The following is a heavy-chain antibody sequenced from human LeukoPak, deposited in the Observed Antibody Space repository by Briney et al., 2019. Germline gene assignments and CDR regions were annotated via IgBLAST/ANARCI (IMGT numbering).Heavy chain of an antibody. CDR3: ARDALQWGSYNWFDP. D-gene: IGHD3-16*01. J-gene: IGHJ5*02. CDR1: GYTFTSYY. Sequence: GASVKVSCKASGYTFTSYYMHWVRQAPGQGLEWMGIINPSGGSTSYAQKFQGRVTMTRDTSTSTVYMELSSLRSEDTAVYYCARDALQWGSYNWFDPWGQGTLATVSS. CDR2: INPSGGST. V-gene: IGHV1-46*01.